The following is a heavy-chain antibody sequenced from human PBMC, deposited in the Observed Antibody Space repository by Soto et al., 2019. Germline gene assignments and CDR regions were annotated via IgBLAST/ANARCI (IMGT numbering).Heavy chain of an antibody. D-gene: IGHD6-13*01. J-gene: IGHJ4*02. CDR1: GFTFSSYW. CDR3: ATQIAAGGGG. CDR2: INSDGSST. V-gene: IGHV3-74*01. Sequence: HPGGSLRLSCAASGFTFSSYWLHWVRQAPGEGLVWVSRINSDGSSTRYADSVKGRFTISRDNAKNTLYLQMNNLRAEDTAVYYCATQIAAGGGGWGQGTLVTVSS.